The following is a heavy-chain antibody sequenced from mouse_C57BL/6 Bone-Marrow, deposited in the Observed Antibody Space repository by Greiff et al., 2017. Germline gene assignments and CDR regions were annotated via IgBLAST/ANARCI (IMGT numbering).Heavy chain of an antibody. CDR1: GYTFTSYW. Sequence: QVQLQQPGAELVRPGSSVKLSCKASGYTFTSYWMHWVKQRPIQGLEWIGNIDPSDSETHYNQKFKDKATLTVDKSSSTAYMQLSSLTSEDSAVYYCARWESPNYYGSRGWYFDVWGTGTTVTVSS. V-gene: IGHV1-52*01. D-gene: IGHD1-1*01. J-gene: IGHJ1*03. CDR2: IDPSDSET. CDR3: ARWESPNYYGSRGWYFDV.